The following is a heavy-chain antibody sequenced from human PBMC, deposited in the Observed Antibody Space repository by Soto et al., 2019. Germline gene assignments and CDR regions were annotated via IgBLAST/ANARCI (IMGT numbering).Heavy chain of an antibody. CDR2: IYHSGSM. CDR1: GYSISSGYY. J-gene: IGHJ4*02. CDR3: ARSGFGGHGYFDY. D-gene: IGHD3-3*01. V-gene: IGHV4-38-2*01. Sequence: SETLSLTCAVSGYSISSGYYWAWIRQPPGKGLEWIGSIYHSGSMYYKSSLRSRVTISVDTSKNQFSLKLGSVTAADTAVYYCARSGFGGHGYFDYWAQGTLVTVSS.